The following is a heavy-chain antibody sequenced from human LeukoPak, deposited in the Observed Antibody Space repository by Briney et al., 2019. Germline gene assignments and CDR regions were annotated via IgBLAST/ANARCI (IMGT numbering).Heavy chain of an antibody. D-gene: IGHD2-15*01. J-gene: IGHJ4*02. CDR3: ATLVVAASWVQNDY. CDR2: IYYSGST. CDR1: GGSISSYY. Sequence: SETLPLTCTVSGGSISSYYWTWIRQPPGKGLEWIGYIYYSGSTNYNPSLKSRVTISVDTSKNQFSLKLSSVTAADTAVYYCATLVVAASWVQNDYWGQGTLVTVSS. V-gene: IGHV4-59*01.